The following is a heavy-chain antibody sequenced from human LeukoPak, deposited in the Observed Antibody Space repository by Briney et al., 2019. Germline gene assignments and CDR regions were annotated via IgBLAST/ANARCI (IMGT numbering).Heavy chain of an antibody. CDR3: ARDRGYGGYNYYFDY. V-gene: IGHV3-33*01. Sequence: GGSLRLSCAASGFTFSSYGMHWVRQAPGKGLEWVAVIWYDGNNKYYADSVKGRFTISRDNSKNTLYLQMNSLRAEDTAVYYCARDRGYGGYNYYFDYWGQGTLVTVSS. CDR2: IWYDGNNK. J-gene: IGHJ4*02. CDR1: GFTFSSYG. D-gene: IGHD5-24*01.